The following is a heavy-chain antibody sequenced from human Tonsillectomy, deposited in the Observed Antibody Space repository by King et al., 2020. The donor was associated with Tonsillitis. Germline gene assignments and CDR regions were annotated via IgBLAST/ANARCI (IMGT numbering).Heavy chain of an antibody. V-gene: IGHV1-2*02. D-gene: IGHD6-13*01. CDR2: SNPNRGGT. CDR1: GYTFTGYY. CDR3: AREPYSSSWDDAFDI. J-gene: IGHJ3*02. Sequence: QLVQSGAEVKKPGASVKVSCNASGYTFTGYYMHWVRQAPGQGLEWMGWSNPNRGGTNYAQKFQVRVTMTRDTSISTDYMELSRLRSDDTAVYYCAREPYSSSWDDAFDIWGQGTMVTVSS.